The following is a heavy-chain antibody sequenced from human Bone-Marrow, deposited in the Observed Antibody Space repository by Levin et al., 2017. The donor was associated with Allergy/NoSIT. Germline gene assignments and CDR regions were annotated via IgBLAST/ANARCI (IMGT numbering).Heavy chain of an antibody. Sequence: GRSLRLSCTASGFTFGDYGLSWVRQAPGKGLEWISFIRSKTYGGTTEYAASVNGRFIISRDDSKYITYLQMNSLKTEDTAVYYCTGDVYYYDSSGHLRTYFESWGQGTLVTVSS. CDR2: IRSKTYGGTT. J-gene: IGHJ4*02. D-gene: IGHD3-22*01. V-gene: IGHV3-49*04. CDR3: TGDVYYYDSSGHLRTYFES. CDR1: GFTFGDYG.